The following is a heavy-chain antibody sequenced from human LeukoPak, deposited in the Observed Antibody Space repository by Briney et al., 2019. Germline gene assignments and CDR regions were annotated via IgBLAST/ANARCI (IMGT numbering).Heavy chain of an antibody. J-gene: IGHJ6*04. D-gene: IGHD3-3*01. CDR1: GFTLSSFG. V-gene: IGHV3-48*04. CDR3: ARGRSYGMDV. CDR2: INTAATT. Sequence: GGSLRLSCAASGFTLSSFGMFWVRQAPGKGLEWVSAINTAATTYNADSVKGRFTISRDNAKNSLYLQMNSLRAEDTAVYYCARGRSYGMDVWGKGTTVTVSS.